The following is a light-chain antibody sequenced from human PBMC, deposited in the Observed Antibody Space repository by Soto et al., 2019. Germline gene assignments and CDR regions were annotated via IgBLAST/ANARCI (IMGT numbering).Light chain of an antibody. J-gene: IGKJ4*01. V-gene: IGKV3-11*01. CDR3: QQRINWPLT. CDR2: DAS. CDR1: QSVSSY. Sequence: SPATLALSPGESATLSCKSSQSVSSYLAWYQQKPGQAPRLLIYDASDRATGIPARFSGSGSGTDFTLTISSLEPEDFAVYYCQQRINWPLTFGGGTKVDIK.